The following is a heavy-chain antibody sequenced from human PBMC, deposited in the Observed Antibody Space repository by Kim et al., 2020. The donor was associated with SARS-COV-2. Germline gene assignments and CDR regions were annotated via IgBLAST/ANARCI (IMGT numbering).Heavy chain of an antibody. J-gene: IGHJ4*02. CDR3: ARDQIAVAGSFDY. Sequence: YAVSVKSRITIHPDTSTNQFSLQLNSVTPEDTAVYYCARDQIAVAGSFDYWGQGTLVTVSS. D-gene: IGHD6-19*01. V-gene: IGHV6-1*01.